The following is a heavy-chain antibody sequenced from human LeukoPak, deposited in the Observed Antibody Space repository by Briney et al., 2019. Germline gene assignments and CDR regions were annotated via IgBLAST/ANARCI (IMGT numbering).Heavy chain of an antibody. CDR1: GYTFTSYG. J-gene: IGHJ6*02. D-gene: IGHD3-9*01. CDR3: ARDQYYDILSGYYYYGMDV. Sequence: ASVKVSCKASGYTFTSYGISWVRQAPGQGLEWMRWISAYNGNTNYAQKLQGRVTMTTDTSTSTAYMELRSLRSDDTAVYYCARDQYYDILSGYYYYGMDVWGQGTTVTVSS. V-gene: IGHV1-18*01. CDR2: ISAYNGNT.